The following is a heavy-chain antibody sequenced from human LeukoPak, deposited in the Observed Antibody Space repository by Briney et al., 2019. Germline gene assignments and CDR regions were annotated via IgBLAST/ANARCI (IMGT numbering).Heavy chain of an antibody. CDR1: GFSFDDDA. CDR2: ISWNSGTI. V-gene: IGHV3-9*01. Sequence: GGSLRLSCAASGFSFDDDAMHWVRQAPGKGLEWVSGISWNSGTIVYAASVKGRFTISRDNAKNSLYLQMNSLRAEDTALYYCVKVRIVGAPTDYFDYWGQGTLVTVSS. D-gene: IGHD1-26*01. CDR3: VKVRIVGAPTDYFDY. J-gene: IGHJ4*02.